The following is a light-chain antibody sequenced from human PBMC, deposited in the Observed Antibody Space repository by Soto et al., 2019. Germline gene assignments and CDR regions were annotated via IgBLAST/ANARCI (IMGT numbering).Light chain of an antibody. J-gene: IGLJ1*01. V-gene: IGLV2-23*01. Sequence: QSVLAQPASVSGSPGQLITISCAGTSGFVGSFSLVSWYQQHPGKAPKVMISEGHRRPSGVPDRFSVSTSVNSASLTISGLQAADEADYYCCLYIGATTYVFGAGTKCTVL. CDR1: SGFVGSFSL. CDR2: EGH. CDR3: CLYIGATTYV.